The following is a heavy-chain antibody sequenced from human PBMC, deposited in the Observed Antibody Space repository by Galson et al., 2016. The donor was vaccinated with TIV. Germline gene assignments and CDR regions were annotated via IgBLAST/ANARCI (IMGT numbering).Heavy chain of an antibody. CDR2: ISSTLSDT. Sequence: SLRLSCAASGFTFSGYSMNWVRQAPGKGLEWVSFISSTLSDTFYADSVKGRFSISRDNTKNSVYLQMNNLSAEDMAVYYCVSCRGTDFWRNFDFWGQGTLVTVSS. CDR3: VSCRGTDFWRNFDF. D-gene: IGHD3-3*01. J-gene: IGHJ4*02. V-gene: IGHV3-21*01. CDR1: GFTFSGYS.